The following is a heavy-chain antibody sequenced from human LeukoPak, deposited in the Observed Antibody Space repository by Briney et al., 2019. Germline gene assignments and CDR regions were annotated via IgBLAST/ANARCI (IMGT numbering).Heavy chain of an antibody. CDR2: IYYSGST. Sequence: PSETLSLTCTVSGGSISSGDYYWSWIRQPPGKGLEWIGYIYYSGSTYYNPSLTSRVTISVDTPKNQFSLKLSSVTAADTAVYYCARYSVVVVPAAITSNYCYYYYMDVWGKGTTVTVSS. CDR1: GGSISSGDYY. V-gene: IGHV4-30-4*08. CDR3: ARYSVVVVPAAITSNYCYYYYMDV. D-gene: IGHD2-2*02. J-gene: IGHJ6*03.